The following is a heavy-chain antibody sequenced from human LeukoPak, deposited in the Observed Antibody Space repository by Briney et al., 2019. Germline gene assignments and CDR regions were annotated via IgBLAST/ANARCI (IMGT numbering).Heavy chain of an antibody. V-gene: IGHV3-30*04. CDR2: SSYDGTNK. D-gene: IGHD4-17*01. CDR3: AADYGDYVSPSD. Sequence: PGGSLRLSCAASGFNFRDSAMHWVRQPPGKGLEGVAVSSYDGTNKYYADSVNGRFTISRDNSKNTLFPQMNNLRLEDTAVYYCAADYGDYVSPSDWGQGSLVTVSS. J-gene: IGHJ4*02. CDR1: GFNFRDSA.